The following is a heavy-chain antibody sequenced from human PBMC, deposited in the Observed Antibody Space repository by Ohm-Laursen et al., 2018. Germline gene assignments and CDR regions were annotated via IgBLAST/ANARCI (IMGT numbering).Heavy chain of an antibody. CDR2: IKQDGSEK. V-gene: IGHV3-7*03. Sequence: SLRLSCSASGFTFSSYWMSWVRQAPGKGLEWVANIKQDGSEKYYVDSVKGRFTISRDNAKNSLYLQMNSLRAEDTAVYYCAKSGWSGSYSEFDYWGQGTLVTVSS. CDR1: GFTFSSYW. J-gene: IGHJ4*02. CDR3: AKSGWSGSYSEFDY. D-gene: IGHD1-26*01.